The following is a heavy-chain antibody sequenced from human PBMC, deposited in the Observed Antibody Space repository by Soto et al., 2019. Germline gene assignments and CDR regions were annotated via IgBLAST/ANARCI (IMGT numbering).Heavy chain of an antibody. Sequence: GGSLRLSCAASEFTFSNYAMSWVRQAPGKGLEWVSGISGSGGTTYYADSVKGRFTISRDNSKNTVYLQMNSLRAEDTAVYFCSREARRAVAGTSPGDYWGQGTLVTVSS. D-gene: IGHD6-19*01. CDR3: SREARRAVAGTSPGDY. J-gene: IGHJ4*02. CDR1: EFTFSNYA. V-gene: IGHV3-23*01. CDR2: ISGSGGTT.